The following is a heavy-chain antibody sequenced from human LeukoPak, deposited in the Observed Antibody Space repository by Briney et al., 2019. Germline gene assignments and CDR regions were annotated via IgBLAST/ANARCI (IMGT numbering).Heavy chain of an antibody. J-gene: IGHJ4*02. Sequence: GGSLRLSCAASGFTFSSYATHWVRQAPGKGLEWVAVISYDGSNKYYADSVKGRFTISRDNSKNTLYLQMNSLRAEDTAVYYCARTQGHCSGGSCYYVYWGQGTLVTVSS. CDR1: GFTFSSYA. CDR2: ISYDGSNK. CDR3: ARTQGHCSGGSCYYVY. V-gene: IGHV3-30*04. D-gene: IGHD2-15*01.